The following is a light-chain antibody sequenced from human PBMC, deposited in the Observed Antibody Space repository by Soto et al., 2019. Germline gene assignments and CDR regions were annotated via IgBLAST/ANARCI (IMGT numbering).Light chain of an antibody. CDR3: HQYNSFSPWT. Sequence: DIQMTQSPATLSASVGDRVTITCRASQSIRGCLAWYQQKPGKAPNLLIYDASRLKSGVPSTFSGRGSGTEFTLTITSLQTDDFATYYCHQYNSFSPWTFGQGTKVEVK. CDR1: QSIRGC. V-gene: IGKV1-5*01. CDR2: DAS. J-gene: IGKJ1*01.